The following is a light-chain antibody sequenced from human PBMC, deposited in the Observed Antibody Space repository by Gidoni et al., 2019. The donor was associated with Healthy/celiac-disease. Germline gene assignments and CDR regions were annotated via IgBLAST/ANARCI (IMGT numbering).Light chain of an antibody. J-gene: IGKJ1*01. Sequence: DIVMTQSPDSLAVSLGERATINCKSSQSVLYSSNNKNYLAWYQQKPGQPPKLLIYWASTRESGVHERFSGSGSGTDFTLTISSLQAEDVAIYYCQQYYSTWTFGQETKVEIK. CDR3: QQYYSTWT. CDR1: QSVLYSSNNKNY. V-gene: IGKV4-1*01. CDR2: WAS.